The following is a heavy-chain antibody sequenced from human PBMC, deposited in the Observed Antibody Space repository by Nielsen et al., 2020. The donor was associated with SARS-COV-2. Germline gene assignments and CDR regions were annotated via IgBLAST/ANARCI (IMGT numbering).Heavy chain of an antibody. D-gene: IGHD6-19*01. V-gene: IGHV3-33*01. CDR3: ARDDGSGCDY. Sequence: GESLKIYCAASGFTFSSYGMHWVRQAPGKGLEWVAVIWYDGSNKYYADSVKGRFTISRDNSKNTLYLQMNSLRAEDTAVYYCARDDGSGCDYWGQGTLVTVSS. CDR1: GFTFSSYG. CDR2: IWYDGSNK. J-gene: IGHJ4*02.